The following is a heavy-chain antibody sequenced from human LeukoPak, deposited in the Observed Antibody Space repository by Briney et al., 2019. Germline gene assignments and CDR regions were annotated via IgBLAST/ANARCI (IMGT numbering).Heavy chain of an antibody. D-gene: IGHD1-26*01. CDR1: GYTFTGYY. V-gene: IGHV1-2*06. CDR3: TRGEVGTTFEY. J-gene: IGHJ4*02. Sequence: ASVKVSCKASGYTFTGYYMHWVRQAPGQGLEWMGRINPNSGSTTYTQKFQGRVTMTRDMSTSTVYMELSSLRFEDTAVYYCTRGEVGTTFEYWGQGTLVTVSS. CDR2: INPNSGST.